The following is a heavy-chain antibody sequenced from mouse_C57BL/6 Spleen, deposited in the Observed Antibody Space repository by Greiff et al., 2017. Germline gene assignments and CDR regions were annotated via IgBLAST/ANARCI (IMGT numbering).Heavy chain of an antibody. CDR2: INPNNGGT. CDR3: ARSDYYAMDY. V-gene: IGHV1-26*01. Sequence: VQLQQPGPELVKPGASVKISCKASGYTFTDYYMNWVKQSHGKSLEWIGDINPNNGGTSYNQKFKGKVTLTVDKSSSTAYMELRSLTSEDSAVYYCARSDYYAMDYWGQGTSVTVSS. J-gene: IGHJ4*01. CDR1: GYTFTDYY.